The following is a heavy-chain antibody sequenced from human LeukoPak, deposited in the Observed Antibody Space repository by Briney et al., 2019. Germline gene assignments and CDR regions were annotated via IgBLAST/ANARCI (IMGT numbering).Heavy chain of an antibody. CDR2: IKKDGSEK. J-gene: IGHJ6*03. Sequence: GGSLRLSCAASGFTFSNYWMSWVRQAPGKGLEWVANIKKDGSEKDYVDSVKGRFTISRDNAQNSLYLQMNSLRAEDTAVYYCAREGVVDFWVSCGTDNYYYYMDVWGKGTTVTVSS. D-gene: IGHD3-3*01. CDR3: AREGVVDFWVSCGTDNYYYYMDV. V-gene: IGHV3-7*01. CDR1: GFTFSNYW.